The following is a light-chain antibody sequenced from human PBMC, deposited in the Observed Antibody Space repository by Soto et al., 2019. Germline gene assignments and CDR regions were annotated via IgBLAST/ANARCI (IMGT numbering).Light chain of an antibody. J-gene: IGKJ1*01. CDR2: GAS. V-gene: IGKV3-20*01. CDR3: QQYGTSPWT. CDR1: QSVNIY. Sequence: EIVMTQSPATLSVSPWERATLSCRASQSVNIYLAWYQQKPGQAPRLLIFGASKRATGIPDRFSGSGSGTDFTLTISRLESEDFAVYYCQQYGTSPWTFGQGTKVDIK.